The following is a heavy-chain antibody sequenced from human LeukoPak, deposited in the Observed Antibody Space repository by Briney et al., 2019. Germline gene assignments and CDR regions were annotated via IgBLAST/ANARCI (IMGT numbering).Heavy chain of an antibody. CDR2: ISYDGSNK. CDR3: AKDLQPARRWLQFEAGY. Sequence: GGSLRPSCAASGFTFSSYAMHWVRQAPGKGLEWVAVISYDGSNKYYADSVKGRFTISRDNSKNTLYLQMNSLRAEDTAVYYCAKDLQPARRWLQFEAGYWGQGTLVTVSS. D-gene: IGHD5-24*01. J-gene: IGHJ4*02. V-gene: IGHV3-30*04. CDR1: GFTFSSYA.